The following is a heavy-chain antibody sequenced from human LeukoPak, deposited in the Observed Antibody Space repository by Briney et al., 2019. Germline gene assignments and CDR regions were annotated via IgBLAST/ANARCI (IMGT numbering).Heavy chain of an antibody. Sequence: GASVKVSCKASGYTFTGYYMHWVRQAPGQGLEWMGWINPNSGGTNYAQKFQGRVTMTRDTSISAAYMELSRLRSDDTAVYYCSRGLGVISRRKGDDYGGKGPLVPVSS. CDR3: SRGLGVISRRKGDDY. D-gene: IGHD3-22*01. V-gene: IGHV1-2*02. CDR2: INPNSGGT. J-gene: IGHJ4*02. CDR1: GYTFTGYY.